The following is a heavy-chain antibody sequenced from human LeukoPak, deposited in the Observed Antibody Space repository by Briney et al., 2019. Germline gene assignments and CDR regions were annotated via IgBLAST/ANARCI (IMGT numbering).Heavy chain of an antibody. CDR3: ARASQRLGDSDY. CDR1: GYTFTMFG. V-gene: IGHV1-18*01. D-gene: IGHD6-25*01. CDR2: ISAYNGDT. J-gene: IGHJ4*02. Sequence: ASVKVSCKASGYTFTMFGISWVRQAPGQGLEWMGWISAYNGDTKYAQKSQGRVTMTTDTSTSTAYIEVRSLRSDDTAVYYCARASQRLGDSDYWGQGTLVTVSS.